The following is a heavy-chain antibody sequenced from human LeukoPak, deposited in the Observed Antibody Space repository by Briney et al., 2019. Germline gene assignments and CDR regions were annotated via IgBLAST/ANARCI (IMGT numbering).Heavy chain of an antibody. CDR2: IWYDGSNK. Sequence: GGSLRLSCAASGXTFSSYGMHWVRQAPGKGLEWVVVIWYDGSNKYYAASVKGRFTISRDNSKNTLYLQMNSLRAEDTAVYYCAREGYWGQGTLVTVSS. CDR3: AREGY. CDR1: GXTFSSYG. J-gene: IGHJ4*02. V-gene: IGHV3-33*01.